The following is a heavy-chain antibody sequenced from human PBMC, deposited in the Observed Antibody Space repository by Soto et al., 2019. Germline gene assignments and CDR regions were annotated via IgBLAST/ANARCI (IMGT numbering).Heavy chain of an antibody. Sequence: GESLRLSCMGSGYSFSSYCINWVRQIPGKGLEWMGIINPGDSDTRYSPSFQGQVTVSANKSISTAYQQSSSLKASDTAMYYCERHGLEEYSDFWSGRIWPYGMDVWGQGTTVTVSS. J-gene: IGHJ6*02. CDR3: ERHGLEEYSDFWSGRIWPYGMDV. CDR2: INPGDSDT. D-gene: IGHD3-3*01. V-gene: IGHV5-51*01. CDR1: GYSFSSYC.